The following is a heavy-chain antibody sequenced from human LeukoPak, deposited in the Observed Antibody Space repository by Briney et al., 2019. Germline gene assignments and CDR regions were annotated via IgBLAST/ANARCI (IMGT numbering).Heavy chain of an antibody. V-gene: IGHV3-7*01. CDR2: IKQDGSEK. CDR1: GFTFSYYY. D-gene: IGHD6-19*01. CDR3: AREMLAAVAAQS. Sequence: PGGSLRLSCAASGFTFSYYYMSWIRQAPGNELEWVANIKQDGSEKSYVDSVKGRFTISRENAKNSLYLQMNSTRAEDTAVYYCAREMLAAVAAQSWGQGTLVTVSS. J-gene: IGHJ5*02.